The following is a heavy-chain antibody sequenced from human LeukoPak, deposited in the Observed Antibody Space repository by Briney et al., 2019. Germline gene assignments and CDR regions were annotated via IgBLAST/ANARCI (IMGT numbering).Heavy chain of an antibody. CDR1: GGSISSGGYY. V-gene: IGHV4-30-2*01. J-gene: IGHJ2*01. CDR2: IYHSGST. CDR3: AREDSSGWYDTVGGGGWYFDL. Sequence: SQTLSLTCTVSGGSISSGGYYWSWIRQPPGKGLEWIGYIYHSGSTYYNPSLKSRVTISVDRSKNQFSLKLSSVTAADTAVYYCAREDSSGWYDTVGGGGWYFDLWGRGTLVTVSS. D-gene: IGHD6-19*01.